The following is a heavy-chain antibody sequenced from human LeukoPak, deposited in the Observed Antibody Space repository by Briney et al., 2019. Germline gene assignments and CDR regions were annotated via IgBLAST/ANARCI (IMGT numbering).Heavy chain of an antibody. V-gene: IGHV1-2*02. J-gene: IGHJ4*02. CDR2: INPNSGGT. Sequence: ASVKVSCKASGYTFTGYYMHWVRQAPRQGLEWMGWINPNSGGTNYAQKFQGRVTMTRDTSISTAYMELGRLRSDDTAVYYCAREPYDFWSGYYSSPFDYWGQGTLVTVSS. D-gene: IGHD3-3*01. CDR3: AREPYDFWSGYYSSPFDY. CDR1: GYTFTGYY.